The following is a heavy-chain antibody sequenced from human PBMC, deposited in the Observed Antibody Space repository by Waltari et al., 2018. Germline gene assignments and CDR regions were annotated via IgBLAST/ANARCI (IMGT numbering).Heavy chain of an antibody. V-gene: IGHV4-4*07. J-gene: IGHJ6*02. D-gene: IGHD3-3*01. CDR1: GGPLSSYY. Sequence: QVQLQESGPGLVKPSETLSLICNVSGGPLSSYYWNWIRQPAGKGLEWIGRMYASGSTSYNPSLESRISMSVDTYKNHFSLKLSSVTAADTGVYYCAGSSNFGIYGLDVWGQGTTVVVSS. CDR3: AGSSNFGIYGLDV. CDR2: MYASGST.